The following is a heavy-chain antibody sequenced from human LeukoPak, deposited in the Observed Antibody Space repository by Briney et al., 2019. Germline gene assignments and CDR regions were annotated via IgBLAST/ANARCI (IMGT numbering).Heavy chain of an antibody. J-gene: IGHJ4*02. CDR1: GYIFTDYY. V-gene: IGHV1-2*06. CDR2: INPNSGGT. CDR3: ARERKRGFDY. Sequence: ASVKVSCKASGYIFTDYYMHWVRQAPGQELGWMGRINPNSGGTNYAQKFQGRVTMTRDTSISTAYMELSRLRSDDTAVYYCARERKRGFDYWGQGTLVTVSS. D-gene: IGHD3-10*01.